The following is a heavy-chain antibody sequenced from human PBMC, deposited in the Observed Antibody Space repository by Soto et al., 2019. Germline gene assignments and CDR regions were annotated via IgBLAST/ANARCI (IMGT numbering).Heavy chain of an antibody. V-gene: IGHV3-23*01. Sequence: EVQLLDSGGGWVQPGGSLRLSCVASGFVFSDYAMSWVRQAPGKGLEWVSAISAGGSDTYYADSVKGRFTVSIVNSKNTLYLQMNTLRAEDTAIYYCASVPIWCGSSSCYTEGFDSWGQGTLVTVSS. CDR3: ASVPIWCGSSSCYTEGFDS. CDR2: ISAGGSDT. J-gene: IGHJ4*02. D-gene: IGHD2-2*01. CDR1: GFVFSDYA.